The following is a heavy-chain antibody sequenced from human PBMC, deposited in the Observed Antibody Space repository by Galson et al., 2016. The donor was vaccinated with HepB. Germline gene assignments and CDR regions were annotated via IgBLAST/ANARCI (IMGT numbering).Heavy chain of an antibody. CDR1: GFAFNSYW. J-gene: IGHJ4*02. D-gene: IGHD3-3*01. CDR2: IRQDARET. Sequence: SLRLSCATSGFAFNSYWMAWVRQAPGKGLQWLANIRQDARETFYVDSVRGRFTISRDNTNNSLFLQMNNVGAEDTAVYYCVRGTVFGFFHAWGQGTLVTASS. V-gene: IGHV3-7*01. CDR3: VRGTVFGFFHA.